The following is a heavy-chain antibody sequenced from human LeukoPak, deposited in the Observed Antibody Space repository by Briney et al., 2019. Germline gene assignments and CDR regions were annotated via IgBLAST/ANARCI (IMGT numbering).Heavy chain of an antibody. J-gene: IGHJ3*02. CDR3: ATRNFGDYGAIDI. D-gene: IGHD4-17*01. V-gene: IGHV1-24*01. CDR1: GYTLSDLA. CDR2: LDPEDGEA. Sequence: ASVKVSCKVSGYTLSDLAMHWVRQAPGKGLEWMGGLDPEDGEAIYAQPLQGRVTMTEDTSSDTAYMVLSSLRSEDTAVYYCATRNFGDYGAIDIWGQGTMITVSS.